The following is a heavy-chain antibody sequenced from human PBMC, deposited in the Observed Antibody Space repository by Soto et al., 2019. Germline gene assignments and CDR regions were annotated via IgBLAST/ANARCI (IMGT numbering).Heavy chain of an antibody. Sequence: QVQLVESGGGVVQPGRSLRLSCAASGFTFSSYGMHWVRQAPGKGLEWVAVIWYDGSNKYYADSVKGRFTISRDNSKNTLYLQMNSLRAEDTAVYYCARDTSGSPFDPWGQGTLVTVSS. J-gene: IGHJ5*02. CDR2: IWYDGSNK. CDR1: GFTFSSYG. CDR3: ARDTSGSPFDP. V-gene: IGHV3-33*01. D-gene: IGHD1-26*01.